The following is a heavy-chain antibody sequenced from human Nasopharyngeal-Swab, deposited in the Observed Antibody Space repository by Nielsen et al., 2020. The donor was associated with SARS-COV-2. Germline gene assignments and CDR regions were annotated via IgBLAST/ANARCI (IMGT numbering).Heavy chain of an antibody. V-gene: IGHV4-39*01. Sequence: WIRQPPGKGLEWIGSVYYGLAIQYSPSLKSRATISIDTSKNQLSLEVTSVTVADTAVYYCARTHNWIDPWGQGTRVTVSS. CDR3: ARTHNWIDP. J-gene: IGHJ5*02. CDR2: VYYGLAI.